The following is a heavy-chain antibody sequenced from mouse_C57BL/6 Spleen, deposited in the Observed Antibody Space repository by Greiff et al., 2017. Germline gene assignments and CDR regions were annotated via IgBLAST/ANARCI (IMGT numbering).Heavy chain of an antibody. D-gene: IGHD1-1*01. J-gene: IGHJ3*01. V-gene: IGHV1-64*01. CDR1: GYTFTSYW. CDR3: AREDYYGRGFSD. CDR2: IHPNSGST. Sequence: QVQLKQPGAELVKPGASVKLSCKASGYTFTSYWMHWVKQRPGQGLEWIGMIHPNSGSTNYNEKFKSKATLTVDKSSSTAYMQLSSLTSEDSAVYFCAREDYYGRGFSDWGQGTLVTVSA.